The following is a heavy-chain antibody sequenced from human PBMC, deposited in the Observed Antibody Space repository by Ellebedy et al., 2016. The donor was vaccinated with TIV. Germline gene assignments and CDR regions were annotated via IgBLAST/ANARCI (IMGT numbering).Heavy chain of an antibody. J-gene: IGHJ4*02. D-gene: IGHD1-26*01. CDR1: GFTLSNYW. V-gene: IGHV3-7*01. CDR3: ARDSWDRTVDY. CDR2: IGRDGSEQ. Sequence: GESLKISXAAPGFTLSNYWMSWVRHTPGKGLQWVTNIGRDGSEQYYVASVEGRFTVSRDNAKNSLYLQMNSLRAEDTAVYYCARDSWDRTVDYWGQGTLVTVSS.